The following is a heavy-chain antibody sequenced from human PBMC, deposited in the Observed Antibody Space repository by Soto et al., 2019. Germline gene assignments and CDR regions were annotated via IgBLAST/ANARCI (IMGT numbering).Heavy chain of an antibody. CDR2: IIPFFHAP. J-gene: IGHJ6*02. CDR3: ARSRAAAPPRVGMDV. CDR1: GGAFSRNS. D-gene: IGHD6-13*01. Sequence: SVKVSGKASGGAFSRNSISWVLQAPGQGLEWMGGIIPFFHAPNYAQKFQGRVTITADESTSIVFMEMSSLRFEDTAVYYCARSRAAAPPRVGMDVWGQGTTVTVSS. V-gene: IGHV1-69*13.